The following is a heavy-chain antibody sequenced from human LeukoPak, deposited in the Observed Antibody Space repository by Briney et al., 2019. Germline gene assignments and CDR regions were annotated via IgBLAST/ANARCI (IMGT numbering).Heavy chain of an antibody. CDR3: TTAVRATSGSRFDA. V-gene: IGHV3-15*07. J-gene: IGHJ5*02. Sequence: GGSLRLSCEASGITFSDAWMSWVRQAPGKGLEWVGRIKAKIDGGTTDYGAPVKGRFTISRDDSKNTLYMQMNSLKIEDTAVYYCTTAVRATSGSRFDAWGQGTLVTVSS. CDR1: GITFSDAW. CDR2: IKAKIDGGTT. D-gene: IGHD1-26*01.